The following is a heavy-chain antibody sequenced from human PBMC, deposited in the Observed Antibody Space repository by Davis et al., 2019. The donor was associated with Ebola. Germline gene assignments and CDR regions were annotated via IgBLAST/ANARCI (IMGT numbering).Heavy chain of an antibody. CDR2: IYYSGST. CDR1: GGSISSGGYY. V-gene: IGHV4-31*03. Sequence: PSETLSLTCTVSGGSISSGGYYWSWIRQHPGKGLEWIGYIYYSGSTYYNPSLKRRVTISVDTSKNQFSLKLSSVTAADTAVYYCARDTHYYGSGIDYWGQGTLVTVSS. CDR3: ARDTHYYGSGIDY. J-gene: IGHJ4*02. D-gene: IGHD3-10*01.